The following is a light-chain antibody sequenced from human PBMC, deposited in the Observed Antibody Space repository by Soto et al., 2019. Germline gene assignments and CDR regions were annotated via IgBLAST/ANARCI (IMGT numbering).Light chain of an antibody. J-gene: IGKJ3*01. Sequence: DIQMTQSPSSLSPSVGDRFTITFRASQTISSWSAWYQQKPGKAPKLLIYAASTLQSGVPSRFSGSGSGTDFTLTISCLQSEDFATYYCQQYYSYPLTFGPGTKVDI. V-gene: IGKV1-5*01. CDR3: QQYYSYPLT. CDR2: AAS. CDR1: QTISSW.